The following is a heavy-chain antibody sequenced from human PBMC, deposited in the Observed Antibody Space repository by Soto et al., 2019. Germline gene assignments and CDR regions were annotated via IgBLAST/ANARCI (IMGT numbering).Heavy chain of an antibody. CDR3: ARSSDGSGYYPSYHYGFDV. Sequence: QVQLQESGPGLVKPSETLSLTCSVSGGSIERYYWSWIRQSPGKGLEWIGYMYYRGSSYYNPSLKSRISLSVDTSNNQFSLKLSSVTAADTAMYYCARSSDGSGYYPSYHYGFDVWGQGTAVVVSS. V-gene: IGHV4-59*01. CDR2: MYYRGSS. D-gene: IGHD3-22*01. CDR1: GGSIERYY. J-gene: IGHJ6*02.